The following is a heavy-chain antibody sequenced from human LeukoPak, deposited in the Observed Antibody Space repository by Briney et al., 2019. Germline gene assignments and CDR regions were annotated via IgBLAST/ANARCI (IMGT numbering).Heavy chain of an antibody. CDR3: VPPSVTTIDY. V-gene: IGHV3-64D*09. D-gene: IGHD4-17*01. CDR2: ISINGGST. CDR1: GFTFSSYA. J-gene: IGHJ4*02. Sequence: GGSLRLSCSASGFTFSSYAMHWVRQAPGKGLEYVSAISINGGSTYYADSVKGRFSISRDNSKHTLYLQMSSLRTEDTAVYYCVPPSVTTIDYWGQGTLVTVSP.